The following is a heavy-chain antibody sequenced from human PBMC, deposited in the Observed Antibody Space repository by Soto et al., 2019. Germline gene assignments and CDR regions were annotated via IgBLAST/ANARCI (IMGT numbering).Heavy chain of an antibody. V-gene: IGHV3-11*05. CDR1: GFIFSDYY. D-gene: IGHD1-1*01. Sequence: QVQLVESGGGLVKPGGSLRLSCAASGFIFSDYYMSWIRQAPGKGLEWVSYISSSSIYINYADSVKGRFTISRDNAKNSLYLQMSSLRAEDTAVYYCAREAFYLSPTVELDYWGQGTLVTVSS. CDR2: ISSSSIYI. J-gene: IGHJ4*02. CDR3: AREAFYLSPTVELDY.